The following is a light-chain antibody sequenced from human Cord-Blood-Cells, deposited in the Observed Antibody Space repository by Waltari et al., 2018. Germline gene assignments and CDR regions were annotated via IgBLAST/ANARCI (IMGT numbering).Light chain of an antibody. CDR1: SSDVGGYNY. CDR2: DVS. CDR3: SSYTSSSTLV. Sequence: QSALTQSASVSGSPGQSITISCTGTSSDVGGYNYVSWYQQHPGKATKLMIYDVSHRPSGVSNLFSGSKSGNTASLTISVLQAEDEADYYCSSYTSSSTLVFGTGTKVTVL. V-gene: IGLV2-14*01. J-gene: IGLJ1*01.